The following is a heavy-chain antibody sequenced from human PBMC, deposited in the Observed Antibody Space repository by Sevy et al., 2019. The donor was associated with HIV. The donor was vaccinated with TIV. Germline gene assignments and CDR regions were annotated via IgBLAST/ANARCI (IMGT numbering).Heavy chain of an antibody. CDR2: IYPGDSDT. J-gene: IGHJ4*02. Sequence: GESLKISCKGSGYSFTSYWIGWVRQMPGKGLEWMGIIYPGDSDTRYSPSFQGQVTISADKSISTAYLQWSSLKASETAMYYCARLTYGSGSYWVYYFDYWGQGTLVTVSS. D-gene: IGHD3-10*01. CDR3: ARLTYGSGSYWVYYFDY. CDR1: GYSFTSYW. V-gene: IGHV5-51*01.